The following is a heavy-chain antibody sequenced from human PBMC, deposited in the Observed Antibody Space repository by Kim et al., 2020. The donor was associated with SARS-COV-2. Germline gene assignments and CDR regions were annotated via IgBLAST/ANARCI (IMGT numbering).Heavy chain of an antibody. J-gene: IGHJ4*02. CDR3: AREEGAILWFGESPGEFDN. D-gene: IGHD3-10*01. CDR2: VYHSGST. CDR1: RFAISSGYY. V-gene: IGHV4-38-2*02. Sequence: SETLSLTCTVSRFAISSGYYWAWIRQSPGKGLEWIGSVYHSGSTYYNPSLKSRVTISMDTSNNQFSLTLSSVTAADSAIYYCAREEGAILWFGESPGEFDNWGQGTLVTVSS.